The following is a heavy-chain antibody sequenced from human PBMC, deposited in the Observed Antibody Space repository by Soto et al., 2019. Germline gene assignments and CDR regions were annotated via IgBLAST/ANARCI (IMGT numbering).Heavy chain of an antibody. D-gene: IGHD2-15*01. CDR3: AKDGRGGRPHWYFDL. J-gene: IGHJ2*01. Sequence: EVQLVESGGGLVQPGRSLRLSCAASGFTFDDYAMHWVRQAPGKGLEWVSGISWNSGSIGYADSVKGRFTISSDNAKNSLYLQMNSLRAEDTALYYCAKDGRGGRPHWYFDLWGRGTLVTVSS. CDR2: ISWNSGSI. V-gene: IGHV3-9*01. CDR1: GFTFDDYA.